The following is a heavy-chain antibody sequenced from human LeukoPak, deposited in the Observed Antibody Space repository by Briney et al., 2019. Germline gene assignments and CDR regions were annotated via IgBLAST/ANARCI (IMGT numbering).Heavy chain of an antibody. D-gene: IGHD2-2*02. CDR3: ARARGCSSTSCYRAGFDY. CDR2: IYSGGST. V-gene: IGHV3-66*01. J-gene: IGHJ4*02. Sequence: GGSLRLSCAASGFTVSSNYMSWVRQAPGKGLEWVSVIYSGGSTYYADSVKGRFTISRDNSKNTLYLQMNSLRAEDTAVYYCARARGCSSTSCYRAGFDYWGQGTLVTVSS. CDR1: GFTVSSNY.